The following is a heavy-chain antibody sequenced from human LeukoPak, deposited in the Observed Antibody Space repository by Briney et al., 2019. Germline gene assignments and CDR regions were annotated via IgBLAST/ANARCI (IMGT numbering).Heavy chain of an antibody. J-gene: IGHJ4*02. CDR3: AKDPLSSGWYGRTYYFDY. D-gene: IGHD6-19*01. CDR2: ISGSGGST. V-gene: IGHV3-23*01. Sequence: GGSLRLSCAASGFTFSSYAMSWVRQAPGKGLEWVSAISGSGGSTYYADSGKGRFTISRDNSKNTLYLQMNSLRAEDTAVYYCAKDPLSSGWYGRTYYFDYWGQGTLVTVSS. CDR1: GFTFSSYA.